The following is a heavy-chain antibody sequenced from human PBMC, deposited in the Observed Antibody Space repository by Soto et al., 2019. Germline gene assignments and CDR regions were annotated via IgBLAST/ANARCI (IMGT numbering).Heavy chain of an antibody. Sequence: HPGGSLRLSCAASGFTVSSNYMSWVRQAPGKGLEWVSVIYSGGSTYYADSVKGRFTISRDNSKNTLYLQMNSLRAEDTAVYYCARDQLGLSGYYYVMDVWGQGTTVTVSS. J-gene: IGHJ6*02. V-gene: IGHV3-53*01. CDR2: IYSGGST. CDR3: ARDQLGLSGYYYVMDV. CDR1: GFTVSSNY. D-gene: IGHD3-3*02.